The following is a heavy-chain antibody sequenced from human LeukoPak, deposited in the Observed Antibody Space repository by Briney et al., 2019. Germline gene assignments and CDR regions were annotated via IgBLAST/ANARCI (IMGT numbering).Heavy chain of an antibody. V-gene: IGHV4-59*01. CDR3: ARQQLVLWFDP. Sequence: PSETLSLTCTVSGGSISSYYWSWIRQPPGKGLEWIGYIYYSGSTNYNPSLKSRVTISVDTSKNQFSLKLSSVTAADTAVYYCARQQLVLWFDPWGQGTLVTVSS. D-gene: IGHD6-13*01. J-gene: IGHJ5*02. CDR2: IYYSGST. CDR1: GGSISSYY.